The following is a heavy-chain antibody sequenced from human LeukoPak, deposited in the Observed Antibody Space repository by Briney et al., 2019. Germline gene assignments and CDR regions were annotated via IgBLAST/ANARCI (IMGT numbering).Heavy chain of an antibody. CDR3: AKESPYASGRTYYFDY. D-gene: IGHD3-10*01. CDR1: GFSFSTYA. V-gene: IGHV3-23*01. J-gene: IGHJ4*02. CDR2: INSNGGTT. Sequence: GGSLRLSCAASGFSFSTYAMSWVRLAPGRGPEWVSAINSNGGTTYYADPVKGRFTISRDNSKNMVDLQMNSLRAEDTAVYYCAKESPYASGRTYYFDYWGQGTLVTVSS.